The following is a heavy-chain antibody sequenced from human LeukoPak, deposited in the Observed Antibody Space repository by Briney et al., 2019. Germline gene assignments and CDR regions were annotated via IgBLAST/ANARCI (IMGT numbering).Heavy chain of an antibody. CDR1: GGSISGYY. CDR2: INHSGST. D-gene: IGHD5-18*01. CDR3: VTLDTTMFSFFDP. Sequence: SETLSLTCTVSGGSISGYYWSWLRQPPGKGLEWIGEINHSGSTNYNPSLKSRVTISVDTSKNQFSLKLSSVTAADTAVYYCVTLDTTMFSFFDPWGQGTLVTVSS. J-gene: IGHJ5*02. V-gene: IGHV4-34*01.